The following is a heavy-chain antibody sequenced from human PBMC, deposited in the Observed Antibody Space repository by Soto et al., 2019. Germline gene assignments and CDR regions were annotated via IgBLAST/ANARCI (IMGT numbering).Heavy chain of an antibody. J-gene: IGHJ2*01. Sequence: QVELVQSGAEVKKPGSSVKVSCQASEDTFRNYAISWVRQAPGQGLEWMGGIIPIFCTANYAQKFQGRVTITADTSANTVYLELSSLRSEDTAVYYWASTKYDSSAYYYWYLGLWGRGTLVTVSS. V-gene: IGHV1-69*06. CDR3: ASTKYDSSAYYYWYLGL. CDR2: IIPIFCTA. CDR1: EDTFRNYA. D-gene: IGHD3-22*01.